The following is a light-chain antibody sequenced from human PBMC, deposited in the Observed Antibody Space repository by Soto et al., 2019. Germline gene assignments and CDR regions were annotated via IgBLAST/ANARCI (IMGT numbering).Light chain of an antibody. Sequence: DIQMTQSPSTLSASVGDRVTITCRASQSISNWLAWYQQRPGKAPKLLIYKASSLEGGVPSRFSGSGSGTEFTLTIRSLQPDDFATYYCQQYNTDSRTFGQGTKVEI. V-gene: IGKV1-5*03. J-gene: IGKJ1*01. CDR1: QSISNW. CDR2: KAS. CDR3: QQYNTDSRT.